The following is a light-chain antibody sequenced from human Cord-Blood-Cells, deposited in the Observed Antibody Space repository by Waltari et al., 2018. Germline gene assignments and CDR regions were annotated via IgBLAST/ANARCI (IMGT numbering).Light chain of an antibody. CDR1: QSVSSSY. CDR3: QQYGSSPFT. Sequence: EIVLTHSPATLSLSPGERATLSCGASQSVSSSYFAWYQQQPGLAPRLLIYDASSRATGIPDRFSGSGSGTDFTRTISRLEPEDVAVYYCQQYGSSPFTFGPGTKVDIK. V-gene: IGKV3D-20*01. J-gene: IGKJ3*01. CDR2: DAS.